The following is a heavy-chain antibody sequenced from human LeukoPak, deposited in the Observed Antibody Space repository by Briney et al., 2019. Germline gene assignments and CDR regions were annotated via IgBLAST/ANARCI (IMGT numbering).Heavy chain of an antibody. J-gene: IGHJ2*01. CDR1: GFTFDDYA. CDR2: ISWNSGSI. V-gene: IGHV3-9*01. CDR3: ARGGYSSRRYSRDFDL. Sequence: PGGSLRLSCAASGFTFDDYAMHWVRQAPGKGLEWVSGISWNSGSIGYADSVKGRFTISRDNAKNSLYLQMNSLRAGDTSVYYCARGGYSSRRYSRDFDLRGRGTLVTVSS. D-gene: IGHD6-13*01.